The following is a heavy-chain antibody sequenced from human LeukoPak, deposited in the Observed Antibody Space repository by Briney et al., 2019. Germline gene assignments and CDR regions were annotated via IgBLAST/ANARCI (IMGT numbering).Heavy chain of an antibody. Sequence: GESLKISCKGSGYSLTSYLIGWLRQMPGKGLEWMGIIYPGYSDTSSNPSCQGQVTIAADKTISTAYLQWSSLKASDTAMYYCARTAARNWHDFDYWGQGTLVTVSS. D-gene: IGHD1-1*01. V-gene: IGHV5-51*01. CDR1: GYSLTSYL. CDR2: IYPGYSDT. CDR3: ARTAARNWHDFDY. J-gene: IGHJ4*02.